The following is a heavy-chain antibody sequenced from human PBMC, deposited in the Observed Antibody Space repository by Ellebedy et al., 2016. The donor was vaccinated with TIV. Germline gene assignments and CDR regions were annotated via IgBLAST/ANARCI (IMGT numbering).Heavy chain of an antibody. J-gene: IGHJ3*02. CDR3: AKDIGRGSYWFGAFDI. CDR1: GFTFDDYA. Sequence: SLKISCAASGFTFDDYAMHWVRQAPGKGLEWVSGISWNSGSIGYADSVKGRFTISRDNAKNSLYLQMNSLRAEDMASYYCAKDIGRGSYWFGAFDIWGQGTMVTVSS. CDR2: ISWNSGSI. V-gene: IGHV3-9*03. D-gene: IGHD1-26*01.